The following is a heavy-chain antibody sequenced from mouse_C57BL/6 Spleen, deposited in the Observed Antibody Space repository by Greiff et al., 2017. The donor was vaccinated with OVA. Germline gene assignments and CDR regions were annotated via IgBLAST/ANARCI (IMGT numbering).Heavy chain of an antibody. CDR2: IYPGGGYT. V-gene: IGHV1-63*01. J-gene: IGHJ2*01. Sequence: VKLMESGSELVRPGTSVKMSCKASGYTFTNYWIGWAKQRPGHGLEWIGDIYPGGGYTNYNEKFKGKATLTADKSSSTAYMQFSSLTSEDSAIYYCARGNYGSSYDYWGQGTTLTVSS. D-gene: IGHD1-1*01. CDR1: GYTFTNYW. CDR3: ARGNYGSSYDY.